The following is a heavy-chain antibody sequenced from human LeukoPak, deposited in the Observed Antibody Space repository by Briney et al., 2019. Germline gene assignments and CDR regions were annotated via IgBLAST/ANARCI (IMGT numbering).Heavy chain of an antibody. Sequence: ASVKVSCKASGYTFIDFVIHWVRQAPGQRLEWMGWIKAGDGYTKHSQKFQGRVTITRSTSATTAFMELSSLTSEDTAVYYCARTWSTVTGEYFQLWGQGTLVTVSS. J-gene: IGHJ1*01. CDR3: ARTWSTVTGEYFQL. V-gene: IGHV1-3*01. D-gene: IGHD4-17*01. CDR1: GYTFIDFV. CDR2: IKAGDGYT.